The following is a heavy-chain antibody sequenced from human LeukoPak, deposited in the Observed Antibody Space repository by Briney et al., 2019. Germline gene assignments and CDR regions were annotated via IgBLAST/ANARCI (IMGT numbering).Heavy chain of an antibody. J-gene: IGHJ3*02. V-gene: IGHV1-24*01. D-gene: IGHD3-10*01. CDR1: GYTLTELS. CDR3: ATLNTMADAFDI. CDR2: FDPEDGET. Sequence: GASVKVSGTVSGYTLTELSMHWVRQAPGKGLEWMGGFDPEDGETIYAQKFQGRVTMTEDTSTDTAYMELSSLRSEDTAVYYCATLNTMADAFDIWGQGTMVTVSS.